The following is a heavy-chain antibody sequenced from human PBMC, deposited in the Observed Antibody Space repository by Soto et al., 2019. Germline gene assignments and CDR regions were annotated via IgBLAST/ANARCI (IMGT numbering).Heavy chain of an antibody. V-gene: IGHV1-69*13. D-gene: IGHD2-15*01. J-gene: IGHJ4*02. CDR3: ARDPIVGGGNFYY. Sequence: ASVKVSCKASGGTFSSYAISWVRQAPGQGLEWMGGIIPIFGTANYAQKFQGRVTITADESTSTAYMELSSLRSEDTAVYYCARDPIVGGGNFYYWGQGTLVTVSS. CDR1: GGTFSSYA. CDR2: IIPIFGTA.